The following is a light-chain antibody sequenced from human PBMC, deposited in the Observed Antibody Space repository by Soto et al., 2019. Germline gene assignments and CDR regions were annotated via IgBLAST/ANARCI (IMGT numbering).Light chain of an antibody. CDR3: QQYNIYPLT. J-gene: IGKJ1*01. CDR2: AAS. CDR1: QGSSSW. V-gene: IGKV1D-16*01. Sequence: DIQMTQSPSSLSASVGDRVTITCRASQGSSSWLAWYQKKPGRAPKSLIYAASSLLSGVPSRFSGSGSGTEFTLTISSLQPEDFATYYCQQYNIYPLTFGQGTKVEIK.